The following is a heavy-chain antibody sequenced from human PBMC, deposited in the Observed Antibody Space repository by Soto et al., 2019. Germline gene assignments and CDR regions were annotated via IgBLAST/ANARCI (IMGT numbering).Heavy chain of an antibody. J-gene: IGHJ4*02. CDR2: IWYDGSNK. Sequence: GGSLRLSCAASGFTFSSYGMHWVRQAPGKGLEWVAVIWYDGSNKYYADSVKGRFTISRDNSKNTLYLQMNSLRAEDTAVYYCARDLNRYNWNGLGYWGQGTLVTVSS. D-gene: IGHD1-20*01. V-gene: IGHV3-33*01. CDR1: GFTFSSYG. CDR3: ARDLNRYNWNGLGY.